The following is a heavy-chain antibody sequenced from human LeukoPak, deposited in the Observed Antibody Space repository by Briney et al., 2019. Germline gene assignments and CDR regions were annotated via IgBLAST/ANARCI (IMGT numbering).Heavy chain of an antibody. CDR2: IYYSGST. J-gene: IGHJ4*02. CDR3: ARAILSGYPDS. CDR1: GGSISNYY. V-gene: IGHV4-59*01. Sequence: SETLSLTCTVSGGSISNYYWSWIRQPPGKGLEWIGYIYYSGSTNYNPSLKSRVTISLDTSKNQFSLKLSSVTAADTAVYYCARAILSGYPDSWGQGTLVIVFS. D-gene: IGHD3-3*01.